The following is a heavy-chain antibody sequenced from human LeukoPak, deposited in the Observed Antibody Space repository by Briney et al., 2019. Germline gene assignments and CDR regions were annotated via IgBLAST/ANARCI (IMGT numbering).Heavy chain of an antibody. CDR2: IKSKTDGGTT. CDR3: AKGNSGSYYSHSDY. CDR1: GFTFSNAW. J-gene: IGHJ4*02. V-gene: IGHV3-15*01. D-gene: IGHD1-26*01. Sequence: GGSLRLSCAASGFTFSNAWMSWVRQAPGKGLEWVGRIKSKTDGGTTDYAAPVKGRFTISRDDSKNTLYLQMNSLRAEDTAVYYCAKGNSGSYYSHSDYWGQGTLVTVSS.